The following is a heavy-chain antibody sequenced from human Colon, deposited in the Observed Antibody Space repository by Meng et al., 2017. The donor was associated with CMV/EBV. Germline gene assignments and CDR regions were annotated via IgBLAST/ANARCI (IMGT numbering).Heavy chain of an antibody. V-gene: IGHV4-39*07. CDR3: AREGVIAKEFDY. D-gene: IGHD2-21*01. Sequence: SLTCTVSGGSISSSSYYWGWIRQPPGKGLEWIGSIYYSGSTYYNPSLKSRVTISVDTSKNQFSLKLSSVTAADTAVYYCAREGVIAKEFDYWGQGTLVTVSS. CDR1: GGSISSSSYY. J-gene: IGHJ4*02. CDR2: IYYSGST.